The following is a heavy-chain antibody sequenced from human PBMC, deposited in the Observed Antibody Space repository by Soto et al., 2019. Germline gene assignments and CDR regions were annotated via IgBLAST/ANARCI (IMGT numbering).Heavy chain of an antibody. CDR2: IKQDGSEK. J-gene: IGHJ4*02. CDR3: ARQYCSSTSCYDRFDY. CDR1: GFTFSSYW. D-gene: IGHD2-2*01. V-gene: IGHV3-7*01. Sequence: TGGSLRLSCAASGFTFSSYWMSWVRQAPGEGLEWVANIKQDGSEKYYVDSVKGRSTISRDNAKNSLYLQMNSLRAEDTAVYYCARQYCSSTSCYDRFDYWGQGTLVTVSS.